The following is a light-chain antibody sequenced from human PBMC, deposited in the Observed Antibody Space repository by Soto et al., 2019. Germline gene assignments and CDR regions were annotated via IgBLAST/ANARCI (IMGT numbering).Light chain of an antibody. CDR2: GSS. CDR3: QQYVNSPLT. J-gene: IGKJ4*01. CDR1: QSLSGSN. Sequence: EIVLTQSPGTLSLSPGDRATLSCRASQSLSGSNLAWYQQKPGQALRVLIYGSSRRATGVPDRFSGSGSGTDFTLTISRLEPEDIAVYYCQQYVNSPLTFGGGTKVDIK. V-gene: IGKV3-20*01.